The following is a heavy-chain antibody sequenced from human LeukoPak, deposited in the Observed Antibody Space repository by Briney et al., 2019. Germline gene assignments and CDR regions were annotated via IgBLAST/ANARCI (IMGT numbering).Heavy chain of an antibody. J-gene: IGHJ6*03. D-gene: IGHD5-18*01. CDR1: GYTLTELS. CDR3: ARVPAMAIGGIYYYYMGV. V-gene: IGHV1-69*06. Sequence: ASVKVSCKVSGYTLTELSMHWVRQAPGQGLEWMGGIIPIFGTANYAQKFQGRVTITADKSTSTAYMELSSLRSEDTAVYYCARVPAMAIGGIYYYYMGVWGKGTTVTVSS. CDR2: IIPIFGTA.